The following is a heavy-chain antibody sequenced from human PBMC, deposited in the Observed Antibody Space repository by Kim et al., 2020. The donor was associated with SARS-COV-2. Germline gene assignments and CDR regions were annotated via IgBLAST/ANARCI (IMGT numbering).Heavy chain of an antibody. D-gene: IGHD3-9*01. CDR3: ARDARYCDPSLDY. Sequence: GGSLRLSCAASGFTFSSYSMNWVRQAPGKGLEWVSSISSSSSYIYYADSVKGRFTISRDNAKNSLYLQMNSLRAEDTAVYYCARDARYCDPSLDYWGQGTLVTVSS. V-gene: IGHV3-21*01. CDR1: GFTFSSYS. J-gene: IGHJ4*02. CDR2: ISSSSSYI.